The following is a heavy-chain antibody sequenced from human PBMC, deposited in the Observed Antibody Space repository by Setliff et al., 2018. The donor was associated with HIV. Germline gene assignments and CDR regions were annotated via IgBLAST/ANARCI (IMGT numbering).Heavy chain of an antibody. J-gene: IGHJ3*02. CDR1: GGSISNYY. CDR2: IYSSGST. Sequence: PSETLSLTCTVSGGSISNYYWSWIRQPPGKGLEWIGHIYSSGSTNYNPSLKSRVTISVDTSKNQISLKLSSVTAADTAVYYCARAINKAFDIWGQGTMVTVSS. CDR3: ARAINKAFDI. V-gene: IGHV4-59*08.